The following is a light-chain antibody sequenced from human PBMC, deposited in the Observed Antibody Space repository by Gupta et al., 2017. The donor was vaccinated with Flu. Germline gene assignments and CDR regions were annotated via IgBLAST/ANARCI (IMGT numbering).Light chain of an antibody. V-gene: IGLV2-11*01. CDR3: CSEAGSDTFYG. Sequence: VTISCTGTSSDVGGYNYVSWYQQHPGKAPKLMSYDVSKRPSGVPDRFSGSKSGNTASLTITGLQAEDEADDYCCSEAGSDTFYGFGTGTKVTGL. CDR2: DVS. J-gene: IGLJ1*01. CDR1: SSDVGGYNY.